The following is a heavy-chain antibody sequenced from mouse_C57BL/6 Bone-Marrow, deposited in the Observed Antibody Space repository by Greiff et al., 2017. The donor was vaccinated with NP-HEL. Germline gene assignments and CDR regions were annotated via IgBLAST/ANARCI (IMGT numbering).Heavy chain of an antibody. V-gene: IGHV1-82*01. D-gene: IGHD1-1*01. CDR3: ARSSVVAEWYYAMDY. Sequence: QVQLQQSGPELVKPGASVKISCKASGYAFSSSWMNWVKQRPGKGLEWIGRIYPGDGDTNYNGKFKGKATLTADKSSSTAYMQLSSLTSEDSAVYFCARSSVVAEWYYAMDYWGQGTSVTVSS. CDR2: IYPGDGDT. J-gene: IGHJ4*01. CDR1: GYAFSSSW.